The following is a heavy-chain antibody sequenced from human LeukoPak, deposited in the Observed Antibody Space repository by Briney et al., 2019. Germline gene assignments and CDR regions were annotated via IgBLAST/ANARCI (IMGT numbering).Heavy chain of an antibody. D-gene: IGHD3-16*01. CDR2: INPDSGGT. J-gene: IGHJ6*03. CDR3: ARANFWGVTEYYYYMDV. Sequence: ASVKVSCKASGYTFTGYYVHWVRQAPGQGLEWMGWINPDSGGTNYAQKFQGRVTMTRDTSISTAYMELSRLRSDDTAVYYCARANFWGVTEYYYYMDVWGKGTTVTVSS. CDR1: GYTFTGYY. V-gene: IGHV1-2*02.